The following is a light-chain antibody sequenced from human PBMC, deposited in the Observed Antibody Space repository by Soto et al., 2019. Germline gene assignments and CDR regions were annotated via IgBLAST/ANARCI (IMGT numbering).Light chain of an antibody. CDR2: DAS. V-gene: IGKV1-5*01. Sequence: DIQVTQSPPTLSASVGDRVTITCRASQTISTWMAWYQQKPGKAPKLLVYDASTLQSGVASRFSGSGYGKELTLIISGMKHDDSATYYCQKYTNTNNPWMFGQGTKVDIK. CDR1: QTISTW. CDR3: QKYTNTNNPWM. J-gene: IGKJ1*01.